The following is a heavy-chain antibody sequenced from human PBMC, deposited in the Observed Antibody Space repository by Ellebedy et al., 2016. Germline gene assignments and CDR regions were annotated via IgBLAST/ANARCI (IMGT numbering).Heavy chain of an antibody. CDR2: LYSGGTI. CDR1: GSTVSANY. CDR3: AKGNAIPGPEPLDF. Sequence: GESLKISCAASGSTVSANYMSWVRQAPGKGLEWVSTLYSGGTILYADSVKGRFTISRDNSKNTLYLQMNSLTVEDTAVYYCAKGNAIPGPEPLDFWGQGTLVTVSS. V-gene: IGHV3-66*01. D-gene: IGHD1-14*01. J-gene: IGHJ4*02.